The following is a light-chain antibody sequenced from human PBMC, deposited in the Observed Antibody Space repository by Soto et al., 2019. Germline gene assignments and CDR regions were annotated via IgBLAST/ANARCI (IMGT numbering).Light chain of an antibody. CDR3: SSDAGNYNYV. CDR1: SSDVGGYDH. V-gene: IGLV2-8*01. J-gene: IGLJ1*01. CDR2: EVT. Sequence: QSVLTQPPSASGSPGQSVTIPCTGTSSDVGGYDHVSWYQQHPGKAPKLMIYEVTKRPAGVPDRFSGSKSGNTASLTVSWLQDEDEADYFCSSDAGNYNYVFGTGTKLTVL.